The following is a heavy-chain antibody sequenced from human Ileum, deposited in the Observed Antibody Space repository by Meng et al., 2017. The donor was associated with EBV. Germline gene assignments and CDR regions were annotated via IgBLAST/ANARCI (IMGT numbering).Heavy chain of an antibody. Sequence: QVALVQSVAEVKTAGSSVKVSCKASGGTFSSYAISWVRQAPGQGLEWMGGIIPIFGTANYAQKFQGRVTITADESTSTAYMELSSLRSEDTAVYYCAHRAGRFGEDPYNWFDPWGQGTLVTVSS. CDR3: AHRAGRFGEDPYNWFDP. J-gene: IGHJ5*02. CDR2: IIPIFGTA. D-gene: IGHD3-10*01. V-gene: IGHV1-69*01. CDR1: GGTFSSYA.